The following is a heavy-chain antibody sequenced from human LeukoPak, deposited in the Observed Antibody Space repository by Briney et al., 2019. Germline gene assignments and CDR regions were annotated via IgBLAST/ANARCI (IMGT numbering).Heavy chain of an antibody. CDR3: AKDGSYYNFDY. D-gene: IGHD1-26*01. J-gene: IGHJ4*02. V-gene: IGHV3-23*01. CDR2: ISGSGDST. CDR1: GFSFRTYG. Sequence: GGCLRLSCAASGFSFRTYGMSWVRQAPGKGLEWVSVISGSGDSTDYADSVKGRFTISRDNSKNTVFLQMNSLRVEDTAVYYCAKDGSYYNFDYWGQGALVNVSS.